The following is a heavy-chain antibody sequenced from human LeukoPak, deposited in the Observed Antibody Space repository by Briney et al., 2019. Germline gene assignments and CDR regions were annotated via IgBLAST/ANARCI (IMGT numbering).Heavy chain of an antibody. CDR3: AAGTAADF. Sequence: GGSLRLSCAASGFTFSDYYMSWIRQAPGKGLEWVSYISCSSSYTDYADSVKGRFTISRDNAKSALYLQLNSLRLEDTAVYYCAAGTAADFWGQGTLVTVSS. D-gene: IGHD6-13*01. J-gene: IGHJ4*02. CDR2: ISCSSSYT. CDR1: GFTFSDYY. V-gene: IGHV3-11*03.